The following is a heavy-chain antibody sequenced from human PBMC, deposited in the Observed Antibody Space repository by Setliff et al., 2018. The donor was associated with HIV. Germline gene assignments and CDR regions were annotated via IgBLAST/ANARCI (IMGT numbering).Heavy chain of an antibody. CDR1: GYTFTTYG. D-gene: IGHD3-10*01. J-gene: IGHJ6*03. V-gene: IGHV1-18*01. CDR2: ISGYNGNT. Sequence: WASVKVSCKASGYTFTTYGISWVRQAPGQGLEWMGWISGYNGNTNYAQKLQGRVTMTTDTSTSTAYMELRSLRSDDTAVYYCATVSYGSGRYLLRPYYYMDVWGKGTTVTVSS. CDR3: ATVSYGSGRYLLRPYYYMDV.